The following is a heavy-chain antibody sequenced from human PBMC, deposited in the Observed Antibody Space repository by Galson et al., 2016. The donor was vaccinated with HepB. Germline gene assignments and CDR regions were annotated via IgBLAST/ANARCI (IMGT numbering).Heavy chain of an antibody. J-gene: IGHJ4*02. V-gene: IGHV3-15*01. CDR2: IKSKTDGGTT. Sequence: SLRLSCAASGFTFTNALMSWVRQAPGKGLEWVGRIKSKTDGGTTDYAAPVKGRFIISRDDPESTLYLQMSSLKTEDTAVYYCTTSPDYWGQGTLVIVSS. CDR3: TTSPDY. CDR1: GFTFTNAL.